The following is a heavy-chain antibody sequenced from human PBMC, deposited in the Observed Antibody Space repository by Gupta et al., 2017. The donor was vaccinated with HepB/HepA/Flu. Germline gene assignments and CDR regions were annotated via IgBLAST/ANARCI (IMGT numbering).Heavy chain of an antibody. CDR1: GLPFSNYA. CDR3: AKGTINYYDSSAYFDS. Sequence: EVQLLESGGGLVQPGGSLRLSCAASGLPFSNYAMSWVRQAPGKGLEWVSAINGRGGGTYYADSVKGRFTISRDNSKNTLYLQMNSLRAEDTAVYYCAKGTINYYDSSAYFDSWGQGTLVTVSS. CDR2: INGRGGGT. V-gene: IGHV3-23*01. J-gene: IGHJ4*02. D-gene: IGHD3-22*01.